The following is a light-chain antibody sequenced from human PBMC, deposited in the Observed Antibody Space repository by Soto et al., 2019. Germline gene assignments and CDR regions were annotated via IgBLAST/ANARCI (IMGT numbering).Light chain of an antibody. Sequence: EIVLTQSLATLSLSTGERATLSCRASQSVSSYLAWYQQKPGQAPRLLIYGASSRATGIPDRFSGSGSGTDFTLTISRLDPEDFAVYYCQQYGSALPWTFGQGTKVDIK. CDR3: QQYGSALPWT. CDR2: GAS. V-gene: IGKV3-20*01. J-gene: IGKJ1*01. CDR1: QSVSSY.